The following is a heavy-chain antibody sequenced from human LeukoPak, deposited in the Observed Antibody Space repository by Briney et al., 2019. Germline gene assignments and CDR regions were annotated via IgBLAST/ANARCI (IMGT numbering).Heavy chain of an antibody. CDR2: ISYDGSNK. CDR3: ARDKTSSWYPYFQH. CDR1: GFTFSSYA. V-gene: IGHV3-30-3*01. Sequence: GGSLRLSCAASGFTFSSYAMHWVRQAPGKGLEWVAVISYDGSNKYYADSVKGRFTISRDNSKNTLYLQMNSLRAEDTVVYYCARDKTSSWYPYFQHWGQGTLVTVSS. D-gene: IGHD6-13*01. J-gene: IGHJ1*01.